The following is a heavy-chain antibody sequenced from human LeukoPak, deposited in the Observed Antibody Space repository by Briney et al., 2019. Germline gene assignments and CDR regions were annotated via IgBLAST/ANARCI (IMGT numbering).Heavy chain of an antibody. D-gene: IGHD5-24*01. J-gene: IGHJ3*01. V-gene: IGHV6-1*01. CDR3: ARGGQGDGYSADEAFDL. CDR1: GDIVSSDSTA. CDR2: ADYRSKWYN. Sequence: SQPLSLSCAICGDIVSSDSTACSWITQSPSRGLEFLGRADYRSKWYNDYGASVKSRITITPDTSENQFSLQLNSVTPEDTAVYYCARGGQGDGYSADEAFDLWGQGTMVTVSS.